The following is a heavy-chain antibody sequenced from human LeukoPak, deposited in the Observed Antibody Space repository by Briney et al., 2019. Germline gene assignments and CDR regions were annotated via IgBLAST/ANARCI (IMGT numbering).Heavy chain of an antibody. Sequence: GGSLRLSCAASGFTFSSYSMNWVRQAPGEGLEWVSSISSSSSYIYYADSVKGRFTISRDNAKNSLYLQMNSLRAEDTAVYYCARENAGDYYYYMDVWGKGTTVTVSS. CDR2: ISSSSSYI. CDR3: ARENAGDYYYYMDV. J-gene: IGHJ6*03. D-gene: IGHD3-10*01. CDR1: GFTFSSYS. V-gene: IGHV3-21*01.